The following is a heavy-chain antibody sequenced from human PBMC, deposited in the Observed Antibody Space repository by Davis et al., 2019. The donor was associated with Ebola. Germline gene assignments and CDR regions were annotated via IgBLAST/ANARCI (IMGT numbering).Heavy chain of an antibody. CDR2: IYYSGST. V-gene: IGHV4-30-4*01. CDR1: GGSISSGDYY. Sequence: MPSETLSLTCTVSGGSISSGDYYWSWIRQPPGKGLEWIGYIYYSGSTYYNPSLKSRVTISVDTSKNQFSLKLSSVTAADTAVYYCARVRKQLVLGTDYWGQGTLVTVSS. D-gene: IGHD6-6*01. CDR3: ARVRKQLVLGTDY. J-gene: IGHJ4*02.